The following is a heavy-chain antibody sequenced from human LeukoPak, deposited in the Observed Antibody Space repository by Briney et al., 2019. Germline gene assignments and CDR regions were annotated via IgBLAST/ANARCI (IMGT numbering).Heavy chain of an antibody. CDR3: ARDPRSSYYDSSGPGAFDI. CDR1: GFTFSSYA. J-gene: IGHJ3*02. CDR2: ISGSGGST. Sequence: GGSLRLSCAASGFTFSSYAMSWVRQAPGKGLEWVSAISGSGGSTYYADSVKGRFTISRDNSKNTLYLQMNSLRAEDTAVYYCARDPRSSYYDSSGPGAFDIWGQGTMVTVSS. D-gene: IGHD3-22*01. V-gene: IGHV3-23*01.